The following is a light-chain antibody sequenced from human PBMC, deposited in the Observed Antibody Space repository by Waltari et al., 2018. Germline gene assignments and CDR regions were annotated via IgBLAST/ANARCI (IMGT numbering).Light chain of an antibody. CDR1: QGVGKY. V-gene: IGKV3-20*01. CDR2: PTS. Sequence: EIVLTQSPGTLSLSPGERATLSCRAGQGVGKYLACYQQRPGQAPRLLLYPTSIRATGIPDRFSGSGYGTDFSLTISRLEPEDFAVYYCQKYDFLPATFGQGTTVEIK. CDR3: QKYDFLPAT. J-gene: IGKJ1*01.